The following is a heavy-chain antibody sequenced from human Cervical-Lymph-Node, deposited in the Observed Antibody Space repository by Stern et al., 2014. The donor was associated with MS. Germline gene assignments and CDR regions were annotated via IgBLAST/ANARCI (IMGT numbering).Heavy chain of an antibody. V-gene: IGHV4-61*02. D-gene: IGHD5-18*01. J-gene: IGHJ4*02. Sequence: QVQLVESGPGLVKPSQTLSLTCTLSGGSVSSGSSYWSWIRPPAGKGLEWIGRIPHRGNPFYTPSPKHRVTLSPDPAQNQISPKRTSVTAADTAVYYCASGYRFFESWGQGTLVTVSS. CDR1: GGSVSSGSSY. CDR3: ASGYRFFES. CDR2: IPHRGNP.